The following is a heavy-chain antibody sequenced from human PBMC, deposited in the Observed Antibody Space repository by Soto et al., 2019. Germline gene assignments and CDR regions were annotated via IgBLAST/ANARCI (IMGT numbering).Heavy chain of an antibody. CDR2: INPSDGRT. D-gene: IGHD3-9*01. J-gene: IGHJ2*01. CDR3: GRVGQKLAESFDQ. Sequence: ASVKVSCKASGYPFGSYYMHWVRQAPGQGFEWMGIINPSDGRTTYAQKFQGRLTLTRDTSSTTLFMELSSLKAEDTAYYYCGRVGQKLAESFDQGGR. CDR1: GYPFGSYY. V-gene: IGHV1-46*01.